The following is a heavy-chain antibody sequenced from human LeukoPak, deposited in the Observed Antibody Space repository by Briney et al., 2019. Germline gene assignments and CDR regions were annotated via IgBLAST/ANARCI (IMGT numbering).Heavy chain of an antibody. CDR2: ISSSSSYI. CDR1: GFTFSSYS. D-gene: IGHD3-9*01. J-gene: IGHJ4*02. V-gene: IGHV3-21*01. Sequence: GGSLRLSCAASGFTFSSYSMNWVRQAPGKGLEWVSSISSSSSYIYYADSVKDRFTISRDNAKNSLYLQMNSLRAEDTAVYYCARDRYDILTGDLEYYFDYWGQGTLVTVSS. CDR3: ARDRYDILTGDLEYYFDY.